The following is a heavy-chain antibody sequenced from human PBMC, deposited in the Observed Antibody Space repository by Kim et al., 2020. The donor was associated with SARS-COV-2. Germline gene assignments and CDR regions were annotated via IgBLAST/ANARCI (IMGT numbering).Heavy chain of an antibody. Sequence: NYNPSRKSRATMSVDTSKNQFSLKLSSVTAADTAVYYCARDLRAMGSWLDPWGQGTLVTVSS. D-gene: IGHD1-26*01. J-gene: IGHJ5*02. CDR3: ARDLRAMGSWLDP. V-gene: IGHV4-4*07.